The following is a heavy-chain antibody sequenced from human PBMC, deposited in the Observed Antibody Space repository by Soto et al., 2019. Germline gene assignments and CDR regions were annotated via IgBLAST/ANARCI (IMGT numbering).Heavy chain of an antibody. Sequence: PGESLKISCKGSGNSFTNYCISWVRQMPGKGLGWGGRIDSCDSYTNYSTSFEGHVTISDEKSNSTADLQSSRPEASDTGSYFCACDTIAAAGTYYNYGMDVWGQGTTVTVSS. V-gene: IGHV5-10-1*01. J-gene: IGHJ6*02. CDR2: IDSCDSYT. D-gene: IGHD6-13*01. CDR3: ACDTIAAAGTYYNYGMDV. CDR1: GNSFTNYC.